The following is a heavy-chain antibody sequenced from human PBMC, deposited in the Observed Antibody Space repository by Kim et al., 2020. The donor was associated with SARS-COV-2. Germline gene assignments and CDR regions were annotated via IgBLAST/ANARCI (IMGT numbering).Heavy chain of an antibody. D-gene: IGHD3-3*01. CDR1: GFTFSSYA. CDR3: AKEXXXXGVVNPPGDGMXX. V-gene: IGHV3-33*06. CDR2: IWYDGSNK. Sequence: GGSLRLSCAASGFTFSSYAMHWVRQAPGKGLEWVAVIWYDGSNKYYADSVKGRFTXPXXNSKNTLYLQMXXXRAEDTAVYYCAKEXXXXGVVNPPGDGMXXWGQXXXVTVSS. J-gene: IGHJ6*02.